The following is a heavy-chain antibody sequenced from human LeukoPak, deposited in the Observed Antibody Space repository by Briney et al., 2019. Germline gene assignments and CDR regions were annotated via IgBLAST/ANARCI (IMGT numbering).Heavy chain of an antibody. V-gene: IGHV4-61*02. CDR2: IYTSGST. CDR1: GGSISSGTYY. J-gene: IGHJ5*02. D-gene: IGHD3-10*01. CDR3: ATSGGKYNWFDP. Sequence: SETLSLTCTVSGGSISSGTYYWSWIRQPAGKGLEWIGRIYTSGSTNYNPSLKSRVTISVDTSKNQFSLKLSSVTAADTAVYYCATSGGKYNWFDPWGQGTLVTVSS.